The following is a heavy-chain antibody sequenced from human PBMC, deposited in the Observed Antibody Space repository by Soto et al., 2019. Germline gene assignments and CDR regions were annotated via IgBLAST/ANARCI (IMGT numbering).Heavy chain of an antibody. J-gene: IGHJ4*02. V-gene: IGHV3-23*01. D-gene: IGHD3-22*01. CDR2: ISGSGGST. CDR1: GFTFSSYA. CDR3: AKARADYYDSSGYPVDY. Sequence: EVQLLEPGGGLVQPGGSLRLSCAASGFTFSSYAMSWVRQAPGKGLEWVSAISGSGGSTYYADSVKGRFTISRDNSKNTLYLQMNSLRAEDTAVHYCAKARADYYDSSGYPVDYWGQGTLVTVSS.